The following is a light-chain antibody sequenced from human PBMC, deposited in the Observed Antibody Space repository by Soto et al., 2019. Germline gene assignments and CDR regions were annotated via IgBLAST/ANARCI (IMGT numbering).Light chain of an antibody. CDR3: QQSYSTPPT. CDR1: QSIGRN. J-gene: IGKJ1*01. CDR2: TSS. V-gene: IGKV1-39*01. Sequence: DIQMTQSPASLSASVGDRVTISCRASQSIGRNLNWYQQKPGKAPTLLMFTSSNLQSGVPSRFSGSGSGTDFILTISSLQPEDFANYYCQQSYSTPPTFGQGTKVEIK.